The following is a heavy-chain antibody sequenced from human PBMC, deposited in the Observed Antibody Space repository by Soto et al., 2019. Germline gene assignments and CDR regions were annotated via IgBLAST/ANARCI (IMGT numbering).Heavy chain of an antibody. J-gene: IGHJ4*02. CDR1: GFTFSSYG. CDR3: AKIIVDSSSW. V-gene: IGHV3-30*18. D-gene: IGHD6-13*01. CDR2: ISYDGSNK. Sequence: GGSLRLSCAASGFTFSSYGMHWVRQAPGKGLEWVAVISYDGSNKYYADSVKGRFTISRDNSKNTLYLQMNSLRAEDTAVYYCAKIIVDSSSWWGQGTLVTVSS.